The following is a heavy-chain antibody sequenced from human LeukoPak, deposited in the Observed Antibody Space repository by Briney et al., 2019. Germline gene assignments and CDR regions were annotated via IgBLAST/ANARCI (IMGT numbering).Heavy chain of an antibody. CDR3: ARDRGAVAAHFDY. J-gene: IGHJ4*02. V-gene: IGHV3-21*01. Sequence: GGSLRLSCAASGFTFSSYSMNWVRQAPGKGLEWVSSISSSSSYIYYADSVKGRFTISRDNAKNSLYLQMNSLRAEDTAVYYCARDRGAVAAHFDYWGQGTLVTVSS. CDR2: ISSSSSYI. CDR1: GFTFSSYS. D-gene: IGHD6-19*01.